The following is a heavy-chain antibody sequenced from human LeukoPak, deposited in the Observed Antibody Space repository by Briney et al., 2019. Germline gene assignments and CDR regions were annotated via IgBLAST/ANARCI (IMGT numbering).Heavy chain of an antibody. D-gene: IGHD1-26*01. CDR3: ARGPKVRAGHDAFDI. CDR2: IIPIFGTA. Sequence: ASVKVSCKASGGTFSSYAISWVRQAPGQGLEWMGGIIPIFGTANYAQKFQGRVTITADESTSTAYMELSSLRSEDTAVYYCARGPKVRAGHDAFDIWGQGTMVTVSS. V-gene: IGHV1-69*13. J-gene: IGHJ3*02. CDR1: GGTFSSYA.